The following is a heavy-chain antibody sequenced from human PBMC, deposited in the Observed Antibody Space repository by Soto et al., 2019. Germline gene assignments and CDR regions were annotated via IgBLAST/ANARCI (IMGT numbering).Heavy chain of an antibody. D-gene: IGHD2-15*01. V-gene: IGHV1-18*01. CDR3: AIIGQPPSSYFDIVS. CDR2: ISGYNGDT. J-gene: IGHJ6*02. CDR1: GYTFSRYG. Sequence: ASVKVSCKTSGYTFSRYGISWVRQAPGQGLEWMGWISGYNGDTNYAQKVQGRVTMTIDTSTYTAYMELRSLTSDDTAIYYCAIIGQPPSSYFDIVSWRQGTTVTVS.